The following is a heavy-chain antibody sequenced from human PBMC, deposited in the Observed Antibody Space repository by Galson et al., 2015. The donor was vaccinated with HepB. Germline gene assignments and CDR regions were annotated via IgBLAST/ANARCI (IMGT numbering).Heavy chain of an antibody. Sequence: SVKVSCKASGYTFTSYGINWVRQAPGQGLEWMGWISPYNGNTNYAQNLQGRVTMTTDTSTSTAYMELGSLRSDDTAIYYCARGYQLLYYYYYYYMDVWGKGTTVTVSS. D-gene: IGHD2-2*01. V-gene: IGHV1-18*01. CDR1: GYTFTSYG. J-gene: IGHJ6*03. CDR2: ISPYNGNT. CDR3: ARGYQLLYYYYYYYMDV.